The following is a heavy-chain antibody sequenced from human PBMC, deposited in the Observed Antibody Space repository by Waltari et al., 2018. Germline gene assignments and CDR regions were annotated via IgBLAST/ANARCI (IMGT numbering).Heavy chain of an antibody. D-gene: IGHD2-15*01. Sequence: QVQLQQWGAGLLKPSETLSLTCAVYGGSFSGYYWSWIRQPPGKGLEWIGEINHSGSTNDNPSLKSGVTLSGDTSKNQFSLKLSSVTAADTAVYYCASPYCSGGSCYQRGRMDVWGKGTTVTVSS. CDR3: ASPYCSGGSCYQRGRMDV. CDR1: GGSFSGYY. CDR2: INHSGST. J-gene: IGHJ6*03. V-gene: IGHV4-34*01.